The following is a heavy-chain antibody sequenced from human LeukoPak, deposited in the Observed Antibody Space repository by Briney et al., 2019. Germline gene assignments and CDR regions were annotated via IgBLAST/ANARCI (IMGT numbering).Heavy chain of an antibody. D-gene: IGHD5-18*01. CDR3: ARLGLEKTWIQLWSAGTFDI. CDR2: ISTYSGNT. Sequence: ASVKVSCKTSGYIFNTYDLSWVRQAPGQGLEWIGWISTYSGNTNYAQNLQDRVTMTTNSSTNTAYLEMRSLRSDDTAMYYCARLGLEKTWIQLWSAGTFDIWGQGTMVSVSS. J-gene: IGHJ3*02. CDR1: GYIFNTYD. V-gene: IGHV1-18*01.